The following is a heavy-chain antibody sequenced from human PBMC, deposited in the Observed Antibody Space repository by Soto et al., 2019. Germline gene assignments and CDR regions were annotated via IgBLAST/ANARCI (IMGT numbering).Heavy chain of an antibody. CDR2: ISQSGAT. J-gene: IGHJ4*02. CDR3: ARATYYSDSSGFNFDY. D-gene: IGHD3-22*01. CDR1: GYPISYGYY. V-gene: IGHV4-38-2*01. Sequence: SETLSLTCAVSGYPISYGYYWGWIRQSPGKGLEWIGSISQSGATFYNPSLKSRVTISVDTSKNQFSLRLSSGTAADTAVYYCARATYYSDSSGFNFDYWGQGTQVTVYS.